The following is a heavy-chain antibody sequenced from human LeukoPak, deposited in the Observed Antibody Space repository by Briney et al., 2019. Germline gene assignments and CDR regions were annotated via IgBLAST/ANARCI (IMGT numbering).Heavy chain of an antibody. J-gene: IGHJ4*02. Sequence: GASVKVSCKASGYTLTSYYMHWVRQAPGQGLEWMGIINPSGGSTSYAQKFQGRVTMTRDMSTSTVYTELSSLRSEDTAVYYCARVASNNWNFDYWGQGTLVTVSS. CDR1: GYTLTSYY. CDR3: ARVASNNWNFDY. CDR2: INPSGGST. V-gene: IGHV1-46*01. D-gene: IGHD1-20*01.